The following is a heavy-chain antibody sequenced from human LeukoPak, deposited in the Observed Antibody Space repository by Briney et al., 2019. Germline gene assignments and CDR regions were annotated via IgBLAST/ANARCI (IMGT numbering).Heavy chain of an antibody. Sequence: GGSLRLSCAASRFTLSSYGMHWGRQAPGKGLEWVAFIRNDGSNKYYPDSVKGRFTISRDNSKNTLYLQMNSLRAEDTAVYYCAKGVAYGSSALDYWGQGTLVTVSS. CDR1: RFTLSSYG. CDR2: IRNDGSNK. J-gene: IGHJ4*02. D-gene: IGHD3-10*01. CDR3: AKGVAYGSSALDY. V-gene: IGHV3-30*02.